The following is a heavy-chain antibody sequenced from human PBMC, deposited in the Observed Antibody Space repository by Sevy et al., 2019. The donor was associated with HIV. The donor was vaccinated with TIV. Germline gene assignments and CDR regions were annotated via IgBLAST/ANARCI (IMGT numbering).Heavy chain of an antibody. V-gene: IGHV3-11*06. CDR2: ISSSSSYT. CDR3: AREGHYDSSGYYPGRPREVYYFDY. D-gene: IGHD3-22*01. CDR1: GFTFSDYY. J-gene: IGHJ4*02. Sequence: GGSLRLSCAASGFTFSDYYMSWIRQAPGKGLEWVSYISSSSSYTNYADSVKGRFTISRDNAKNSLYLQMNSVRAEDTAVYYCAREGHYDSSGYYPGRPREVYYFDYWGQGTLVTVSS.